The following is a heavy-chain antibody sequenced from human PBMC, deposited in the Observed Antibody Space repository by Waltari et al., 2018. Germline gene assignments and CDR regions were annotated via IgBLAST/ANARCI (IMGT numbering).Heavy chain of an antibody. Sequence: QLVESGGGLVQPGGSLRLSCSASGFRFRKSAMHWVRQAPGKGLEYVSTISSNGGNTYYADSVKDRFTSSRDNSKNSLYLQMSNLRPEDTALYYCVKGKEVAGNDSWGQGAPVTVSS. D-gene: IGHD6-19*01. CDR1: GFRFRKSA. CDR3: VKGKEVAGNDS. J-gene: IGHJ4*02. CDR2: ISSNGGNT. V-gene: IGHV3-64D*08.